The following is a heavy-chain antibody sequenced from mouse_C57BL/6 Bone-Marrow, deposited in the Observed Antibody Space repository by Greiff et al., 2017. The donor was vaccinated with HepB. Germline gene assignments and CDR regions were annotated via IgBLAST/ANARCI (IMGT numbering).Heavy chain of an antibody. CDR3: AREGKLGRAAY. Sequence: QVQLQQPGAELVKPGASVKMSCKASGYTFTSYWITWVKQRPGQGLEWIGDIYPRSGNTYYNEKFKGKATLTADKSSSTAYMELRSLTSEDSAVYFCAREGKLGRAAYWGQGTLVTVSA. J-gene: IGHJ3*01. D-gene: IGHD4-1*01. V-gene: IGHV1-55*01. CDR1: GYTFTSYW. CDR2: IYPRSGNT.